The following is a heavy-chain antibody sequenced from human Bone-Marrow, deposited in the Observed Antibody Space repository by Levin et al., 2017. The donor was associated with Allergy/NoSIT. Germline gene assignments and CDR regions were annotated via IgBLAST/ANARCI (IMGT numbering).Heavy chain of an antibody. CDR2: IYSGGST. CDR3: ASLDPYCSSTSCYDY. Sequence: PGGSLRLSCAASGFTVSSNYMSWVRQAPGKGLEWVSVIYSGGSTYYADSVKGRFTISRDNSKNTLYLQMNSLRAEDTAVYYCASLDPYCSSTSCYDYWGQGTLVTVSS. CDR1: GFTVSSNY. D-gene: IGHD2-2*01. V-gene: IGHV3-66*02. J-gene: IGHJ4*02.